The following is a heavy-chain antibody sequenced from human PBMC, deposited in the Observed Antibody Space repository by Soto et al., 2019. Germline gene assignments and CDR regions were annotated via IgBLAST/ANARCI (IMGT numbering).Heavy chain of an antibody. J-gene: IGHJ5*02. D-gene: IGHD6-19*01. CDR3: ARGAVAGMNNWFDP. CDR1: GYTLGSYY. Sequence: QVLLVQSGAEVRSPGASVTVSCKASGYTLGSYYMHWVRQAPGQGLEWLGVINPSGGTTSYAEKFQGRVTLSRATSTSTVYMELGSLMSDDTALYYCARGAVAGMNNWFDPWGQGTLVTVSS. V-gene: IGHV1-46*01. CDR2: INPSGGTT.